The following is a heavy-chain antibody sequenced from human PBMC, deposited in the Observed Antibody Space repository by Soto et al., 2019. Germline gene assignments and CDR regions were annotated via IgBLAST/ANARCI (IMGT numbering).Heavy chain of an antibody. CDR1: GYTFTRYG. D-gene: IGHD2-8*01. J-gene: IGHJ6*02. CDR2: ISGYNGDT. V-gene: IGHV1-18*01. Sequence: QGQLVQSGPEVKKPGASVKVSCKASGYTFTRYGISWVRQAPGQGLEWMGWISGYNGDTNYAQKVQGRVTMTIDTSTSTAYMELRSLTSDDTAIYYCAKNGHLPYYYSGMDVWGQGTTVTVSS. CDR3: AKNGHLPYYYSGMDV.